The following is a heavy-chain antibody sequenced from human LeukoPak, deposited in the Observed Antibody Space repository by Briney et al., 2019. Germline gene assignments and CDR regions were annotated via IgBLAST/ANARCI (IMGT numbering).Heavy chain of an antibody. D-gene: IGHD5-18*01. CDR3: ARSRLPTYNWFDP. J-gene: IGHJ5*02. CDR1: GYTFTSYY. Sequence: ASVTVSCKASGYTFTSYYMHWVRQAPGQGLEWMGIINPSGGSTSYAQKFQGRVTMTRDMSTSTVYMELSSLRSEDTAVYYCARSRLPTYNWFDPWGQGTLVTVSS. CDR2: INPSGGST. V-gene: IGHV1-46*01.